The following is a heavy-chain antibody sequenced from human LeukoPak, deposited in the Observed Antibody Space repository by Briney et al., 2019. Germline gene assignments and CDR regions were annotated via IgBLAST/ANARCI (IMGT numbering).Heavy chain of an antibody. J-gene: IGHJ6*02. CDR3: ARGYCSGGSCSYYYGMDV. CDR1: GVSFSGYY. V-gene: IGHV4-34*01. D-gene: IGHD2-15*01. Sequence: SETLSLTCAVYGVSFSGYYWSWIRQPPGKGLEWIGEINHSGSTNYNPSLKSRVTISVDTSKNQFSLKLSSVTAADTAVYYCARGYCSGGSCSYYYGMDVWGQGTTVTVSS. CDR2: INHSGST.